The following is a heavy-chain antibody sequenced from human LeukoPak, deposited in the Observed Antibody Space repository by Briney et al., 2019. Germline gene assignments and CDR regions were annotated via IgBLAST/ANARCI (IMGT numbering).Heavy chain of an antibody. Sequence: GASVKVSCKASGYTFTSYGISWVRQAPGQGLEWMGWISANNGNTNYVQKLQGRVTMTTDTSTSTAYMELRSLRSDDTAVYYCARVHSYCSSTSCLDYWGQGTLVTVSS. CDR1: GYTFTSYG. V-gene: IGHV1-18*01. D-gene: IGHD2-2*01. CDR3: ARVHSYCSSTSCLDY. J-gene: IGHJ4*02. CDR2: ISANNGNT.